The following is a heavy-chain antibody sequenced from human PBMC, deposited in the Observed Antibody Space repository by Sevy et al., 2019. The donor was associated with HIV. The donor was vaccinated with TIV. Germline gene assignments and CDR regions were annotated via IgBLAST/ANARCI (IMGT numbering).Heavy chain of an antibody. Sequence: SETLSLTCTVSGGSIGSDYWSWIRQPPGKGLEWIGYMYYSRSTNYNPSLKSRVTISVDRSKNQFSLKLSSVTAADTAVYYCGRVEPPLYYGMDVWGQGTTVTVSS. CDR1: GGSIGSDY. CDR2: MYYSRST. V-gene: IGHV4-59*01. D-gene: IGHD1-1*01. CDR3: GRVEPPLYYGMDV. J-gene: IGHJ6*02.